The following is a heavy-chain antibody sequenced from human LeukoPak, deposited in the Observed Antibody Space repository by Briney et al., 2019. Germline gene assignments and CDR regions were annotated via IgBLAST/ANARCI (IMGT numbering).Heavy chain of an antibody. Sequence: GGSLRLSCAASRFTFSSYAMSWVRQAPGKGLEWVSAIGPGGANTYYADSVKGRFTISRDNSKNTLYLQMSSLRAEDTALYYRAKHSLYSKHYFDSWGQGTLVTV. V-gene: IGHV3-23*01. CDR3: AKHSLYSKHYFDS. D-gene: IGHD4-11*01. CDR2: IGPGGANT. CDR1: RFTFSSYA. J-gene: IGHJ4*02.